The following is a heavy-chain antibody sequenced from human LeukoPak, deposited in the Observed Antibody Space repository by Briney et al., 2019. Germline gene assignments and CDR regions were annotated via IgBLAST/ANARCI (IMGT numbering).Heavy chain of an antibody. CDR3: VVSPNQDFYDY. J-gene: IGHJ4*02. Sequence: PSETLFLTCSVSGVSMNSHYLNWIRQPPGKGLEWIGFISGSGSTNYNPSLMSRVTMSLETSKRQFSLKLRSVTAADTAVYYCVVSPNQDFYDYWGQGTLVTVSS. V-gene: IGHV4-4*09. CDR1: GVSMNSHY. CDR2: ISGSGST.